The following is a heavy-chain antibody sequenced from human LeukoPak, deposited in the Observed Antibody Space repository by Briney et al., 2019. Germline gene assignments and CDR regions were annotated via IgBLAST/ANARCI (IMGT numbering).Heavy chain of an antibody. V-gene: IGHV3-48*03. J-gene: IGHJ6*04. D-gene: IGHD3-10*02. Sequence: GGSLRLSCAASGLNLSINYMNWVCQAPGKGLEWVSYISSSGSTIYYADSVKGRFTISRDNAKNSLYLQMNSLRAEDTAVYYCAELGITMIGGVWGKGTTVTISS. CDR3: AELGITMIGGV. CDR2: ISSSGSTI. CDR1: GLNLSINY.